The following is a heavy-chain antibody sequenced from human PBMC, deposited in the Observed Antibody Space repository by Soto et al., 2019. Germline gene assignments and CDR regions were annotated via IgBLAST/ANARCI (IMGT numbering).Heavy chain of an antibody. Sequence: QMQLVQSGPEVKKPGTSVKVSCKASGFTFTSSAVQWVRQARGQRLEWIGWIVVGSGNTNYAQKFQERVTITRDMSXITAYMELSSLRSEDTAVYYCAAGTGPYYYYYGMDVWGQGTTVTVSS. D-gene: IGHD7-27*01. CDR1: GFTFTSSA. CDR3: AAGTGPYYYYYGMDV. CDR2: IVVGSGNT. J-gene: IGHJ6*02. V-gene: IGHV1-58*01.